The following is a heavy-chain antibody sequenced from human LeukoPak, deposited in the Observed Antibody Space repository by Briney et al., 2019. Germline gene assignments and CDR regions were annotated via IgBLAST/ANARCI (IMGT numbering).Heavy chain of an antibody. V-gene: IGHV3-30-3*01. CDR2: ISYDGSNK. CDR1: GFTFSSYA. J-gene: IGHJ4*02. Sequence: GGSLRLSCAASGFTFSSYAMHWVRQAPGKGLEWVAVISYDGSNKYYADSVKGRFTISRDNSKNTLYLQMNSLRAEDTAVYYCARDLGYSSSSGGFDYWGQGTLVTVSS. D-gene: IGHD6-6*01. CDR3: ARDLGYSSSSGGFDY.